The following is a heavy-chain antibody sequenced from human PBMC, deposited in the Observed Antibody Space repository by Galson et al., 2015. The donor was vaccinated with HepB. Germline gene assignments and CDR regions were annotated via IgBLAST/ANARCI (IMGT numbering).Heavy chain of an antibody. J-gene: IGHJ6*02. CDR3: ARFAGSGSSGYGMDV. CDR1: GFTFSSYS. V-gene: IGHV3-48*01. Sequence: SLRLSCAASGFTFSSYSMNWVRQAPGKGLEWVSYISSSSSTIYYADSVKGRFTISRDNAKNSLYLQMNSLRAEDTAVYYCARFAGSGSSGYGMDVWGQGTTATVSS. D-gene: IGHD3-10*01. CDR2: ISSSSSTI.